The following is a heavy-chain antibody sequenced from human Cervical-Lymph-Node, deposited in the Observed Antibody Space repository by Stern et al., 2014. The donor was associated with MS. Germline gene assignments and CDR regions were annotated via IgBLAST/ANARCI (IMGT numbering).Heavy chain of an antibody. V-gene: IGHV1-2*02. CDR2: INPKSGGT. CDR1: GYIFTDYY. J-gene: IGHJ4*02. D-gene: IGHD7-27*01. CDR3: AITGRTSHGLFDY. Sequence: QMQLVQSGAEVKKPGASVKVSCKTSGYIFTDYYIHWVRQAPGQGLEWMGWINPKSGGTDYAERFRGRVTMTRDSSVRTANMEMNSLTSDDTAVYFCAITGRTSHGLFDYWGQGTLVTVSS.